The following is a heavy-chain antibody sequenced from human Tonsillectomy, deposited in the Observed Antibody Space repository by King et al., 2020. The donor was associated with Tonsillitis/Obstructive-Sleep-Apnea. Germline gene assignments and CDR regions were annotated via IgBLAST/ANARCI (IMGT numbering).Heavy chain of an antibody. CDR2: IYYSGST. V-gene: IGHV4-59*01. CDR1: GGSISSYY. J-gene: IGHJ5*02. CDR3: ARAPISYCSNTSCYSGWFDP. D-gene: IGHD2-2*02. Sequence: QLQESGPGLVKPSETLSLTCTVSGGSISSYYWSWIRQPPGKGLEWIGYIYYSGSTNYNPSLKSRVTISVDTSKNQFSLKLSSVTAADTAVYYCARAPISYCSNTSCYSGWFDPWGQGTLVTVSS.